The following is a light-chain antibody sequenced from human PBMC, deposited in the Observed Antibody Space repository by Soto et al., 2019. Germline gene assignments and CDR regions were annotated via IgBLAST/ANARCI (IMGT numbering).Light chain of an antibody. Sequence: QSALTQPASVSGSPGQSIAISCTGTSSVVGGYKYVSWYQQHPGKAPKLLIYDVTNRPSGVSDRFSGSKSGNTASLTISGLQSEDEADYYSSSYTTSSSYVFGTGTKVTVL. CDR2: DVT. CDR1: SSVVGGYKY. J-gene: IGLJ1*01. CDR3: SSYTTSSSYV. V-gene: IGLV2-14*01.